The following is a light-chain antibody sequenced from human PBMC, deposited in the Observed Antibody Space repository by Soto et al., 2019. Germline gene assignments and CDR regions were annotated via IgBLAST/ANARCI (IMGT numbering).Light chain of an antibody. CDR1: QSLSSSN. CDR3: QQYGSSGT. Sequence: EIVLTQSPGTLSMSPGDSAPLYCRASQSLSSSNLAWYQQKRGQSPRLLIYGSSSRASGIPGRFSGSGSGPDFTLASSRLEPEDAALYCCQQYGSSGTFGQGTKVDI. V-gene: IGKV3-20*01. CDR2: GSS. J-gene: IGKJ1*01.